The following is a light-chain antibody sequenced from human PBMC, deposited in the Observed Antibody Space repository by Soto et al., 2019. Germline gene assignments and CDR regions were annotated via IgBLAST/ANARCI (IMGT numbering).Light chain of an antibody. CDR1: QSVGSD. J-gene: IGKJ1*01. V-gene: IGKV3-15*01. CDR2: GAS. CDR3: QQYKNWPRT. Sequence: DIVMTQSPGSLSVSPGERVTLSCRASQSVGSDLAWYQQKPGQAPRLLSYGASTRATGIPARFSGSGSGTEFTLTISSLQSEDFAVYYCQQYKNWPRTFGQGTKV.